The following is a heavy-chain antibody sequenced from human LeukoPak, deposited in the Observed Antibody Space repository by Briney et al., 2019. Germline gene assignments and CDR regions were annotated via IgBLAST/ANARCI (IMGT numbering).Heavy chain of an antibody. D-gene: IGHD2-15*01. CDR2: MNPNSGNT. CDR1: GYTFTSYD. Sequence: ASVKVSCKASGYTFTSYDINWVRQVTGQGLEWVGWMNPNSGNTGYAQKFQGRVTMTRNSSITTAYMELSSPRSEDTAVYYCARRHGRCSDGSCYYPDYWGQGTLVTVSS. J-gene: IGHJ4*02. V-gene: IGHV1-8*01. CDR3: ARRHGRCSDGSCYYPDY.